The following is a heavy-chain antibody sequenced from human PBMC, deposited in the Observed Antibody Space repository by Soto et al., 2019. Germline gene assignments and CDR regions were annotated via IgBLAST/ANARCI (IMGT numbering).Heavy chain of an antibody. Sequence: ASVKVSCKASGYTFTSYGISWVRQAPGQGLEWMGWISAYNGNTNYAQKLQGRVTMTTETSTSTAYMELRSLRSDDTAVYYCAREIAVAGPDDAFDIWGLGTMVTVSS. V-gene: IGHV1-18*01. J-gene: IGHJ3*02. CDR1: GYTFTSYG. CDR2: ISAYNGNT. CDR3: AREIAVAGPDDAFDI. D-gene: IGHD6-19*01.